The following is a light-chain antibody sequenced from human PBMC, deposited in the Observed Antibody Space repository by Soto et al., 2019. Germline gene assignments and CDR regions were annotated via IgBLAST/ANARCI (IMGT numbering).Light chain of an antibody. CDR2: GAS. V-gene: IGKV3-20*01. Sequence: EIGLTQSTGTLSFSPGERATLSCRASQSVSSSYLAWYQQKPGQPPRLLIYGASSRDTGIPDRFSGSGSGTDFTLTISSLEPEDFAVYYCQQYGSSPITFGQGTRLEIK. J-gene: IGKJ5*01. CDR3: QQYGSSPIT. CDR1: QSVSSSY.